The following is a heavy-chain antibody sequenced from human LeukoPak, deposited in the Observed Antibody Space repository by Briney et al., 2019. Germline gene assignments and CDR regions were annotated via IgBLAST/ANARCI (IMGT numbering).Heavy chain of an antibody. D-gene: IGHD2-15*01. CDR3: AREIDIVVVVAAFGSMDV. Sequence: GGSLRLSCAASGFTFSSYAMHWVRQVPGKGLEWVAVISYDGSNKYYADSVKGRFTISRDNSKNTLYLQMNSLRAEDTAVYYCAREIDIVVVVAAFGSMDVWGQGTTVTVSS. CDR1: GFTFSSYA. J-gene: IGHJ6*02. CDR2: ISYDGSNK. V-gene: IGHV3-30-3*01.